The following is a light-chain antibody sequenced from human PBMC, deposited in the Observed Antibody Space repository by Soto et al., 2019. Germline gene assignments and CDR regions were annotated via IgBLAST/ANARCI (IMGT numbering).Light chain of an antibody. Sequence: QSVLTQPPSASGTPGQRVTISCSGSSSNIGSNTVNWYQQLAGTAPKLLMYNDNQRPSGVPDRFSGSKSGTSASLAISGLQSEDEADYYCAAWDDSLSAPVFGGGTKHTVL. CDR2: NDN. V-gene: IGLV1-44*01. CDR3: AAWDDSLSAPV. CDR1: SSNIGSNT. J-gene: IGLJ3*02.